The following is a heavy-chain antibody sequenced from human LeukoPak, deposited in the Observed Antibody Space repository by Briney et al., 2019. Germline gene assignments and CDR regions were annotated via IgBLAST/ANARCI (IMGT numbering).Heavy chain of an antibody. CDR1: GYSFTNYW. V-gene: IGHV5-51*01. CDR2: IYPGDSGT. D-gene: IGHD4-17*01. J-gene: IGHJ4*02. CDR3: ARRRAYGSFDY. Sequence: GESLKISCKGSGYSFTNYWIGWVRQMPGKGLEWMGVIYPGDSGTTYSPSFQGQVTISADKSISTASLQWSSLKASDTAMYYCARRRAYGSFDYWGQGTLVTVSS.